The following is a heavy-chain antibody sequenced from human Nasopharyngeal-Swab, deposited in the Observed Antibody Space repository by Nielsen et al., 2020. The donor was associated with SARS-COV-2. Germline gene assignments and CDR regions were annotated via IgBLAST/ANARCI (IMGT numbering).Heavy chain of an antibody. D-gene: IGHD2-15*01. CDR1: GGSITSGGYY. J-gene: IGHJ6*02. V-gene: IGHV4-61*08. Sequence: SETLSLTCTVSGGSITSGGYYWSWIRQPPGKGLEWIGYIYYSGSTNYNPSLKSRVTISVDTSKNQFSLKLSSVTAADTAVYYCARQEGENCSGGSCYYYYGMDVWGQGTTVTVSS. CDR2: IYYSGST. CDR3: ARQEGENCSGGSCYYYYGMDV.